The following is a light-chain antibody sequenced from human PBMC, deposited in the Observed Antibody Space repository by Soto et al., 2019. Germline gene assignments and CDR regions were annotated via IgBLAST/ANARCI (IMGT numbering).Light chain of an antibody. CDR1: QRIASW. Sequence: DIQMTQSSSTLSASVGGRVTITCRASQRIASWLAWFQLRPGKAPKLLIYKASTLESGVPSRFSGSGSGTEFTLTINSLQPDDFATYYCQQYNNYPWTFGQGTKVDIK. J-gene: IGKJ1*01. CDR2: KAS. CDR3: QQYNNYPWT. V-gene: IGKV1-5*03.